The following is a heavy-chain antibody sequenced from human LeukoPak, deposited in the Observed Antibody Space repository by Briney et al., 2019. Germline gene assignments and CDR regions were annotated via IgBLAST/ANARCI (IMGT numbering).Heavy chain of an antibody. CDR1: GGSISSHY. CDR3: ARVCRSSTSCSVGGEYY. V-gene: IGHV4-59*11. J-gene: IGHJ4*02. Sequence: SETLSLTCTVSGGSISSHYWSWIRQPPGKGLEGIGYIYYSGSTNYNPSLKSRVTISVDTSKNQFSLKLSPVTAADTAVYYCARVCRSSTSCSVGGEYYWGQGTLVTVSS. CDR2: IYYSGST. D-gene: IGHD2-2*01.